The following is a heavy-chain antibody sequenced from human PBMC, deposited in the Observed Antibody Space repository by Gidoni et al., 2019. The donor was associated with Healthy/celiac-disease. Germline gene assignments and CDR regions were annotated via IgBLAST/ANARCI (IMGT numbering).Heavy chain of an antibody. CDR3: ARDPGYSGSYYDFDY. V-gene: IGHV1-3*01. D-gene: IGHD1-26*01. CDR1: GYTFTSYA. J-gene: IGHJ4*02. Sequence: QVQLVQSGAEVKKPGASVKVSCKASGYTFTSYAMHWVRQAPGQRLEWMGWINAGNGNTKYSQKFQGRVTITRDTSASTAYMELSSLRSEDTAVYYCARDPGYSGSYYDFDYWGQGTLVTVSS. CDR2: INAGNGNT.